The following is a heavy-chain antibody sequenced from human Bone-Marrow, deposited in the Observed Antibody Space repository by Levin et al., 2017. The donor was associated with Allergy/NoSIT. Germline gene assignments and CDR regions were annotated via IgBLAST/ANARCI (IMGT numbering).Heavy chain of an antibody. CDR3: ARCRDGGYCNGANAY. V-gene: IGHV3-7*01. CDR2: INQDGSEK. J-gene: IGHJ4*02. D-gene: IGHD2/OR15-2a*01. CDR1: GFTFSSYW. Sequence: GGSLRLSCAASGFTFSSYWMSWVRQAPGKGLEWVANINQDGSEKYYVDSVKGRFTISRDNAKDSLYLQLNSLRAEDTAVYYCARCRDGGYCNGANAYWGQGTLVTVSS.